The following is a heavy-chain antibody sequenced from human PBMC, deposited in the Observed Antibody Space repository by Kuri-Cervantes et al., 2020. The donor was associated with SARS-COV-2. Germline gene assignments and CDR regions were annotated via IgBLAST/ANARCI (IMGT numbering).Heavy chain of an antibody. Sequence: GGSMRLSCEVPGFLFSASAIHWVRQGSGKGLEWVGRVRGKANNYATAYDASVKGRFTISRDDSKNMAYLQMNSLKTEDTAVYYCTTLIDYWGQGALVTVSS. CDR1: GFLFSASA. CDR2: VRGKANNYAT. J-gene: IGHJ4*02. CDR3: TTLIDY. V-gene: IGHV3-73*01.